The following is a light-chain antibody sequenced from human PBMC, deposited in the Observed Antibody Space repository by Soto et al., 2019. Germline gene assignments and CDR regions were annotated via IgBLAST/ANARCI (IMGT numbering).Light chain of an antibody. V-gene: IGKV4-1*01. CDR2: WAS. CDR3: QQYLTIPRT. CDR1: QSFLDSHNNKNC. J-gene: IGKJ1*01. Sequence: DIVMTQSPDSLAVSLGERATINCESSQSFLDSHNNKNCLAWYQQRPGQPPKLLIYWASTRESGVPDRFSGSGSGTDFTLTISSLQAEDAAVYYCQQYLTIPRTFGQGTKVDIK.